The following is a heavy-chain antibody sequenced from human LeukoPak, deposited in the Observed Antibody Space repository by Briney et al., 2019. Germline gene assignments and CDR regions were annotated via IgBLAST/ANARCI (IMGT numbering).Heavy chain of an antibody. CDR2: KGKDGSEK. CDR3: TRDMVWLQLEY. CDR1: GFSFAGYW. J-gene: IGHJ4*02. Sequence: AGGSLRLSCAASGFSFAGYWMVWVRQGPGKGLEWVASKGKDGSEKAYGDSVQGRFTVSRDNARNSLYLQMSSLRVEDTAVYYCTRDMVWLQLEYWGQGALVTVSS. V-gene: IGHV3-7*01. D-gene: IGHD5-24*01.